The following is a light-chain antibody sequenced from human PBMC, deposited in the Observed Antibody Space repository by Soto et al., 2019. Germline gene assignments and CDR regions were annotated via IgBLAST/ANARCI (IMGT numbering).Light chain of an antibody. J-gene: IGKJ3*01. V-gene: IGKV3-20*01. Sequence: EIVLTQSPGTLSLSPGETATLSCRTSQTISRDDLAWYQQRPGQAPRLLVSATSRRATGIPDRFNGYGSGTDFTLTISILEPEDFGVYYCYQYYSSPHTFGPGTRVDI. CDR3: YQYYSSPHT. CDR2: ATS. CDR1: QTISRDD.